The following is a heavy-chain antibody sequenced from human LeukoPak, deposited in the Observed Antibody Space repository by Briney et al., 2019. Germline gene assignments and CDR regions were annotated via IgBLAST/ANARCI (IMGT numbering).Heavy chain of an antibody. CDR1: GFTFSHYE. CDR3: VVVAAKDY. CDR2: VSNSGTSI. D-gene: IGHD2-15*01. J-gene: IGHJ4*02. Sequence: GGSLRLSCVGSGFTFSHYELNWVRLAPGKGLEWVSYVSNSGTSIYYADSVRGRFTISRDNAKNSLYLQMNSLRAEDTAVYYCVVVAAKDYWGQGTLVTVSS. V-gene: IGHV3-48*03.